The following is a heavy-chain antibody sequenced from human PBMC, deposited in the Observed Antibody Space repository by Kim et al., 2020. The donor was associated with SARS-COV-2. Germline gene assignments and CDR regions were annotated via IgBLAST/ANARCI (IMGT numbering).Heavy chain of an antibody. CDR2: GTN. J-gene: IGHJ4*02. D-gene: IGHD5-12*01. CDR3: TTMASASFDY. V-gene: IGHV3-15*01. Sequence: GTNDSAPPGKGRFTTSRDVSQNTLYLQMNSLKTEDTAIYYCTTMASASFDYWGQGTLVTVSP.